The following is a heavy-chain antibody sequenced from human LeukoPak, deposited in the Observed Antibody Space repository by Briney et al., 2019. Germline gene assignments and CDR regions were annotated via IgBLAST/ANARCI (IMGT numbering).Heavy chain of an antibody. Sequence: GKSLRLSCAASGFTFNTYAIHWVRQAPGKGLEWVAVIWYDGSNKYYADSVRGRFTISRDNSKNTLYLQMNSLRADDTAVYYCARPNPAFGYWGQGTLVTVSS. D-gene: IGHD1-14*01. CDR1: GFTFNTYA. J-gene: IGHJ4*02. V-gene: IGHV3-33*01. CDR2: IWYDGSNK. CDR3: ARPNPAFGY.